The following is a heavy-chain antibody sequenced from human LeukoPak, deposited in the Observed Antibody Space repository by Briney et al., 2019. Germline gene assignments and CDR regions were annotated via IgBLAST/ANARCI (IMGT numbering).Heavy chain of an antibody. J-gene: IGHJ4*02. CDR3: ARGHSGWYDY. CDR1: GFTFSTYW. D-gene: IGHD6-19*01. Sequence: TGGSLRLSCAASGFTFSTYWMSWVRQAPGKGLRWVSAISGSGGSTYYADSVKGRFTISRDNSKNTLYLQMNSLRAEDTAVYYCARGHSGWYDYWGQGALVTVS. CDR2: ISGSGGST. V-gene: IGHV3-23*01.